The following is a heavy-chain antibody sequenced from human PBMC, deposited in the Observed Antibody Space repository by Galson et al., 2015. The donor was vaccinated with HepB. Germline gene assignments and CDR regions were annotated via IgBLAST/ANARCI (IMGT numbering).Heavy chain of an antibody. J-gene: IGHJ6*03. CDR3: ARAGVGATSSHYYYYMDV. V-gene: IGHV1-46*01. CDR1: GYTFTSYY. D-gene: IGHD1-26*01. Sequence: SVKVSCKASGYTFTSYYMHWVRQAPGQGLEWMGIINPSGGSTSYAQKFQGRVTMTRDTSTSTVYMELSSLRSEDTAVYYCARAGVGATSSHYYYYMDVWGKGTTVTVSS. CDR2: INPSGGST.